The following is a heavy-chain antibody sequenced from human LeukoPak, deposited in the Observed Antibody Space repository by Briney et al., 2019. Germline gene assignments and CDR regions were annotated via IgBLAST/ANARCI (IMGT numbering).Heavy chain of an antibody. J-gene: IGHJ4*02. D-gene: IGHD4-17*01. Sequence: SETLSLTCAVSGGSISRGHSSWNWFRQPPGKGLEWIGYIYHSGSTYYNPPLKSRVAISVDKSKNQFSLKLRSVTAADTAVYYCARAPNGVKGKNSFDYWGQGTLVTVPS. V-gene: IGHV4-30-2*01. CDR1: GGSISRGHSS. CDR2: IYHSGST. CDR3: ARAPNGVKGKNSFDY.